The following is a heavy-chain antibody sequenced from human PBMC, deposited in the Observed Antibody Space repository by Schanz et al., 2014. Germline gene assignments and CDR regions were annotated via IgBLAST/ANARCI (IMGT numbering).Heavy chain of an antibody. CDR2: IKQDGSEK. J-gene: IGHJ4*02. Sequence: QVQLVESGGGVVQPGGSLRLSCAASGFIFSNYGMHWVRQAPGKGLEWVANIKQDGSEKYYVDAVKGRFTISRDNSKNTLYLHMNTLRSEDTAVYYCAKDSTHIDIVLVPTAIDYWGQGTLVTVSS. CDR1: GFIFSNYG. V-gene: IGHV3-30*02. D-gene: IGHD2-2*01. CDR3: AKDSTHIDIVLVPTAIDY.